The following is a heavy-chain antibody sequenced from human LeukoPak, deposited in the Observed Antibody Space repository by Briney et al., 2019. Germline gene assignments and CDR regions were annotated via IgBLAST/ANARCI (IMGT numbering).Heavy chain of an antibody. J-gene: IGHJ6*02. Sequence: GGSLRLSCAASGFTFSSYAMHWVRQAPGKGLEWVAVISYDGGNKYYADSVKGRFTISRDNSKNTLYLQMNSLRAEDTAVYYCAREAEQQLSGGDYYYYYGMDVWGQGTTVTVSS. CDR2: ISYDGGNK. V-gene: IGHV3-30-3*01. D-gene: IGHD6-13*01. CDR3: AREAEQQLSGGDYYYYYGMDV. CDR1: GFTFSSYA.